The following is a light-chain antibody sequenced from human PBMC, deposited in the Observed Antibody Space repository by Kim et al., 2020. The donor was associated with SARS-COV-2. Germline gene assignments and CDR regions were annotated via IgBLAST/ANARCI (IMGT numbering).Light chain of an antibody. CDR3: QTWGSGIGV. J-gene: IGLJ2*01. CDR2: LYSDGRH. Sequence: QPVLTQSPSASASLGASVKLTCTLSSGHSNYAIAWLQQQPGKGPRYLMRLYSDGRHTNGDGIPDRFSGSTSGSEYYLTISSLQSEDEADYYCQTWGSGIGVFGGGTKLTVL. CDR1: SGHSNYA. V-gene: IGLV4-69*01.